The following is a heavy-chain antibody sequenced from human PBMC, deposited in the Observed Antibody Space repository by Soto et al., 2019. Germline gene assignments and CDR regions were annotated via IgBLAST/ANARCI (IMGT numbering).Heavy chain of an antibody. CDR3: TTGSVEGY. J-gene: IGHJ4*02. D-gene: IGHD3-3*01. V-gene: IGHV3-15*07. CDR2: SKTKTQCETT. CDR1: GFSISSAW. Sequence: EVQLVESGGGLVKPGGSLRLSCAASGFSISSAWMNWVRQAPGKGLEWVGRSKTKTQCETTDYPAPVKGRFTISRDDSKNTLYLQMNSLKMEDTAVYYCTTGSVEGYWGQGTLVTVSS.